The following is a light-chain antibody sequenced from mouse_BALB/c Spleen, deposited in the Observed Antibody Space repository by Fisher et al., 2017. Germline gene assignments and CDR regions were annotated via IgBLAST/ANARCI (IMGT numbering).Light chain of an antibody. Sequence: IVLTQSTAIMSASLGEEITLTCSASSSVSYMHWYQQKSGTSPKLLIYSTSNLASGVPARFSGSGSGNSYSLTISRMEAEDAATYYCQQWSSNPLTFGAGTKLELK. CDR2: STS. CDR3: QQWSSNPLT. V-gene: IGKV4-80*01. CDR1: SSVSY. J-gene: IGKJ5*01.